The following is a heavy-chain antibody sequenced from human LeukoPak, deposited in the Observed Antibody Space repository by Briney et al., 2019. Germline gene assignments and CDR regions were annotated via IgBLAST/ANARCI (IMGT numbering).Heavy chain of an antibody. CDR2: ISGSGGST. CDR1: GFTFSSYG. D-gene: IGHD2-15*01. Sequence: GGSLRLSCAASGFTFSSYGMHWVRQAPGKGLEWVSAISGSGGSTYYADSVKGRFTISRDNSKNTLYLQMNSLRAEDTAVYYCATPHYCSGGSCYSPLVDYWGQGTLVTVSS. J-gene: IGHJ4*02. V-gene: IGHV3-23*01. CDR3: ATPHYCSGGSCYSPLVDY.